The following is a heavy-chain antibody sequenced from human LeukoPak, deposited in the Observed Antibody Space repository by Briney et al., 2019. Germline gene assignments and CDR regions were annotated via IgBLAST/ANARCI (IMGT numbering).Heavy chain of an antibody. J-gene: IGHJ4*02. D-gene: IGHD3-10*01. CDR2: IRSKAYGGTT. CDR1: GFPFGDYA. Sequence: GGSLRLSCTASGFPFGDYAMSWVPPAPGKGLEGGGFIRSKAYGGTTEYAASVKGRFTISRDDSKSIAYLQMNSLKTEDTAVYYCTRGVLLWFGELLRENYFDYWGQGTLVTVSS. V-gene: IGHV3-49*04. CDR3: TRGVLLWFGELLRENYFDY.